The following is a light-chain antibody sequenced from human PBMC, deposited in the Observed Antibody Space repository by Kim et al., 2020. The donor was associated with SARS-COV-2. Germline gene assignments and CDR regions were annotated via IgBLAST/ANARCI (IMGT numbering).Light chain of an antibody. CDR3: CSYAGSSTSWV. CDR1: SSDVGTYNL. V-gene: IGLV2-23*01. J-gene: IGLJ3*02. CDR2: EDS. Sequence: QSALTQPASVSGSPGQSITISCTGTSSDVGTYNLVSWYQQHPGKAPEVMIYEDSKRPSGVSNRFSGSKSGNTASLTISGLQPVDEADYYCCSYAGSSTSWVFGGGTQLTVL.